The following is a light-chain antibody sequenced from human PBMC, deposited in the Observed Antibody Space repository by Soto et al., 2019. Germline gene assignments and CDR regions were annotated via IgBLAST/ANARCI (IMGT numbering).Light chain of an antibody. Sequence: EVVLTQSPGTLSLFPGERATLSCRASQSVGSSYLAWYQQKPGQAPRLLIYGASSRATGIPDRFSGSGSGTDFTLTVSRLEPEDFAVYYCQQYGSSPYTFGQGTMLETK. CDR3: QQYGSSPYT. CDR1: QSVGSSY. J-gene: IGKJ2*01. CDR2: GAS. V-gene: IGKV3-20*01.